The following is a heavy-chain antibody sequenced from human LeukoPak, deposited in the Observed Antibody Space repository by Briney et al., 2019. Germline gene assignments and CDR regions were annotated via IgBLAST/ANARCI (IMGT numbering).Heavy chain of an antibody. D-gene: IGHD3-22*01. V-gene: IGHV4-59*01. CDR3: ARDSYYDSSGYSWYFDL. CDR2: IYYSGST. CDR1: GGSISSYY. J-gene: IGHJ2*01. Sequence: PSETLSLTCTVSGGSISSYYWSWIRQPPGKGLEWIGYIYYSGSTNYNPSLKSRVTISVDTSKNQFSLKLSSVTAADTAVYYCARDSYYDSSGYSWYFDLWGRGTLVTVSS.